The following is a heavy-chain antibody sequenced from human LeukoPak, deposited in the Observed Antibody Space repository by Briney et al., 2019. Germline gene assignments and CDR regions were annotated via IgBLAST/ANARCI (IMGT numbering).Heavy chain of an antibody. Sequence: ASVKVSCKASGGTFSSYAISWVRQAPGQGLEWMGGIIPIFGTANYAQKFQGRVTITADESTSTAYMELSSLRSEDTAVYYCARVPGAIKRKYGIDVWGQGTTVTVSS. V-gene: IGHV1-69*13. D-gene: IGHD3-10*01. CDR3: ARVPGAIKRKYGIDV. CDR1: GGTFSSYA. J-gene: IGHJ6*02. CDR2: IIPIFGTA.